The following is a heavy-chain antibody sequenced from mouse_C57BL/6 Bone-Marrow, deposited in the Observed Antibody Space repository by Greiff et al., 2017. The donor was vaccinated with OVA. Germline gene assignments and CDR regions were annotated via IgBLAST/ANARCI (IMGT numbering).Heavy chain of an antibody. CDR2: INPNNGGT. D-gene: IGHD2-4*01. CDR1: GYTFTDYN. CDR3: ARLITTAYYYAMDY. J-gene: IGHJ4*01. Sequence: VQLKQSGPELVKPGASVKIPCKASGYTFTDYNMDWVKQSHGKSLEWIGDINPNNGGTIYNQKFKGKATLTVDKSSSTAYMELRSLTSEDTAVYYCARLITTAYYYAMDYWGQGTSVTVSS. V-gene: IGHV1-18*01.